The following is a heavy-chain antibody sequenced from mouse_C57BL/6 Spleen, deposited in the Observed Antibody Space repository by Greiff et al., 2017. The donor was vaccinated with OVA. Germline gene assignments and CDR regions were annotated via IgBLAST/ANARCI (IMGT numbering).Heavy chain of an antibody. CDR2: INPNNGGT. CDR1: GYTFTDYY. V-gene: IGHV1-26*01. J-gene: IGHJ1*03. CDR3: ARRYITTVVARQYFDV. D-gene: IGHD1-1*01. Sequence: EVQLQQSGPELVKPGASVKISCKASGYTFTDYYMNWVKKSHGKSLEWIGDINPNNGGTSYNQKFKGKATLTVDKSSSTAYMELRSLTSEDSAVYYCARRYITTVVARQYFDVWGTGTTVTVSS.